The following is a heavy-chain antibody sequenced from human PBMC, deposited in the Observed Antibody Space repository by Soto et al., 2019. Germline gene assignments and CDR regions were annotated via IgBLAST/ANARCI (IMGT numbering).Heavy chain of an antibody. CDR1: GVSVSSNRYF. D-gene: IGHD2-15*01. CDR3: ARGTPSPLIVRSSRGPWFDP. V-gene: IGHV4-39*07. J-gene: IGHJ5*02. CDR2: IHYSGST. Sequence: SETLSLTCTVSGVSVSSNRYFWGWIRQPPGKGLEWIGYIHYSGSTNYNPSLKSRVTISVDTSKMQVSLKLSSVTAADTAVYFCARGTPSPLIVRSSRGPWFDPWGQGTLVTVSS.